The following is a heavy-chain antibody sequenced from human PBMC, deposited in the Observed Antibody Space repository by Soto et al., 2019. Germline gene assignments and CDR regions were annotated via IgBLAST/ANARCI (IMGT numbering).Heavy chain of an antibody. Sequence: ASVKVSCKASGYTFTSYGISWVRQAPGQGIEWMGWISAYNGNTNYAQKLQGRVTMTTDTSTSTAYMELRSLRSDDTAVYYCARDLRAGYYDSSGYYFDYWGQGTLVTVSS. J-gene: IGHJ4*02. CDR2: ISAYNGNT. V-gene: IGHV1-18*01. CDR3: ARDLRAGYYDSSGYYFDY. D-gene: IGHD3-22*01. CDR1: GYTFTSYG.